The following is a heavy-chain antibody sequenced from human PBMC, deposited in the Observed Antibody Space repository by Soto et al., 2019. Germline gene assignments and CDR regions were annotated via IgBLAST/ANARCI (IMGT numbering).Heavy chain of an antibody. D-gene: IGHD4-17*01. Sequence: PGGSLRLSCAASGFTFSSYAMSWVRQAPGKGLEWVSAISGSGGSTYYADSVKGRFTISRDNSKNTLYLQMNSLRAEDTAVYYCARAMSDYGDDYYYYYGMDVWGQGTTVTVSS. CDR3: ARAMSDYGDDYYYYYGMDV. J-gene: IGHJ6*02. CDR1: GFTFSSYA. CDR2: ISGSGGST. V-gene: IGHV3-23*01.